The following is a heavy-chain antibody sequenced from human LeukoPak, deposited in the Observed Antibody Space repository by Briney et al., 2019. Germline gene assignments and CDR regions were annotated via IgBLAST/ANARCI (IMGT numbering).Heavy chain of an antibody. V-gene: IGHV3-30*01. CDR1: GFTFSSYA. CDR3: ASIAAAGTGSKLDY. J-gene: IGHJ4*02. D-gene: IGHD6-13*01. Sequence: GGSLRLSCAASGFTFSSYAMHWVRQAPGKGLKWVAVISYDGSNKYYADSVKGRFTISRDNSKNTLYLQMNSLRAEDTAVYYCASIAAAGTGSKLDYWGQGTLVTVSS. CDR2: ISYDGSNK.